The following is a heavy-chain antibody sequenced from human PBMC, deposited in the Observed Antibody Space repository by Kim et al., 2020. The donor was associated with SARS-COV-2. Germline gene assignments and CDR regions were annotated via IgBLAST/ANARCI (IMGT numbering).Heavy chain of an antibody. V-gene: IGHV4-31*02. CDR3: ARDKSGSFDY. Sequence: GYYWRWFPQRRGKGLEWIGYIYYSGSTYYNPSLKSRVTISVDTSKNQFSLKLSSVTAADTAVYYCARDKSGSFDYWGQGTLVTVSS. J-gene: IGHJ4*02. CDR1: GYY. CDR2: IYYSGST.